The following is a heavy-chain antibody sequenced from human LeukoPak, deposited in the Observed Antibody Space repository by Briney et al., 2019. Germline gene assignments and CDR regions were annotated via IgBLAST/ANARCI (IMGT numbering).Heavy chain of an antibody. D-gene: IGHD3-9*01. V-gene: IGHV1-2*02. Sequence: ASVKVSCKPSGYSFTDYYMHWVRQAPGQGLEWMGWNNPNSGGTKYAQKFQGRVTMTSDTSTTTAYMELSSLRAEDTAVYYCARERLGSLDYWGQGTLVTVSS. CDR1: GYSFTDYY. CDR2: NNPNSGGT. CDR3: ARERLGSLDY. J-gene: IGHJ4*02.